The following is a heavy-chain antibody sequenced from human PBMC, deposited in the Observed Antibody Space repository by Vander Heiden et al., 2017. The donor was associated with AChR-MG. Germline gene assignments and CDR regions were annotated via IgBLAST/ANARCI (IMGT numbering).Heavy chain of an antibody. CDR3: ARELYCSGGSCYYYYGMDV. J-gene: IGHJ6*02. D-gene: IGHD2-15*01. CDR1: GRTVSSYA. Sequence: QVQLVQSGAEVKKPGSSVKVYCKASGRTVSSYAISWVRQAPGQGLEWMGGIIPIFGTANYAQKFQGRVTITADKSTSTAYMELSSLRSEDTAVYYCARELYCSGGSCYYYYGMDVWGQGTTVTVSS. CDR2: IIPIFGTA. V-gene: IGHV1-69*06.